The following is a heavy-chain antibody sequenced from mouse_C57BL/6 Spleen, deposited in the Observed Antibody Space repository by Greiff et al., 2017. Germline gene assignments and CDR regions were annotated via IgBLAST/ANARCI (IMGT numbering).Heavy chain of an antibody. J-gene: IGHJ1*03. CDR2: IDPENGDT. V-gene: IGHV14-4*01. Sequence: VQLQQSGAELVRPGASVKLSCTASGFNIKDDYMHWVKQRPEQGLEWIGWIDPENGDTEYASKFQGKATITADTSSNTAYLQLSSLTSADTAVYYGTFYYEGYFDGWGTGTTVTVSS. CDR3: TFYYEGYFDG. CDR1: GFNIKDDY. D-gene: IGHD1-1*01.